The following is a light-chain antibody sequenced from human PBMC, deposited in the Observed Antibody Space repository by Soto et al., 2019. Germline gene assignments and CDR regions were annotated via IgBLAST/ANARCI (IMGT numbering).Light chain of an antibody. J-gene: IGKJ5*01. CDR1: QSVSSY. Sequence: EIVLTQSAASLSLSPGERATLSCRASQSVSSYLAWYQQKPGQAPRLLIYDASNRATGISARFSGSGSGTDFTLSISSLEAEDFAVYYCQQRTDWPITFGQGTRLEIK. CDR2: DAS. CDR3: QQRTDWPIT. V-gene: IGKV3-11*01.